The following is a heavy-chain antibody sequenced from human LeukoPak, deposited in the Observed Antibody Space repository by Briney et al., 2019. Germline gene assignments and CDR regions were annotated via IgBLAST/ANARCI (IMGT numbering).Heavy chain of an antibody. CDR3: ARELWTGGSPYFDF. D-gene: IGHD2-15*01. J-gene: IGHJ4*02. Sequence: ASVKVSCKASGYTFIGHYIHWVRQAPGLGLEWMGWINPNGGGTTYAQKFQGRVTMTRDTSSSTVYMELRRLRYDDTAVYYCARELWTGGSPYFDFWGQGSLVTVSS. CDR1: GYTFIGHY. V-gene: IGHV1-2*02. CDR2: INPNGGGT.